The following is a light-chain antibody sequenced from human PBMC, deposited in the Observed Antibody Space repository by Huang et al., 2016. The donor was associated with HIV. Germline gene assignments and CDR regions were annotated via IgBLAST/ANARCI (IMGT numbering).Light chain of an antibody. CDR3: QQTDRFSIT. Sequence: DIQMTQSPSSVSASVGERVTITCRASQDISSYVAWYQQKPGKAPKLLIYATSTLQSGLPSRFSGSSSGTEFTLTISSLQPEDFATYYCQQTDRFSITFGQGTRLEIK. CDR1: QDISSY. V-gene: IGKV1-12*01. CDR2: ATS. J-gene: IGKJ5*01.